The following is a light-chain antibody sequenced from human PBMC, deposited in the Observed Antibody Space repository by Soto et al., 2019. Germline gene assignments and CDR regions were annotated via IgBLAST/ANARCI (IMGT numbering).Light chain of an antibody. CDR1: SGTNY. Sequence: QSVLTQSPSASGTPGQTVTISCSGSSGTNYVYWYQQLPGTAPKLLIYRNNQRPSGVPDRFSGSKSGTSASLAISGLRSEDEADYYCAAWDDSLSGFYVFGPGTKLTVL. J-gene: IGLJ1*01. CDR3: AAWDDSLSGFYV. CDR2: RNN. V-gene: IGLV1-47*01.